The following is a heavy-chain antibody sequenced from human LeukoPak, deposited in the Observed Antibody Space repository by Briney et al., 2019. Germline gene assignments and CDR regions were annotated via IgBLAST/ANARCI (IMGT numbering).Heavy chain of an antibody. CDR1: GGSISSYY. J-gene: IGHJ6*03. Sequence: SETLSLTCTVSGGSISSYYWSCIRQPAGKGLECIGRIYTSGSTNYNPSLKSRVTMSVDTSKNQFSLKLSSVTAADTAVYYCAREVLLWFGVPTSKGFYYFYTDVWGKGTTVTVSS. CDR3: AREVLLWFGVPTSKGFYYFYTDV. V-gene: IGHV4-4*07. CDR2: IYTSGST. D-gene: IGHD3-10*01.